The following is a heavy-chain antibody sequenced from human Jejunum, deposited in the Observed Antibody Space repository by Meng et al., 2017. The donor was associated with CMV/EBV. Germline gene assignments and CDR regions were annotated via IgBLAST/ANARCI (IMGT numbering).Heavy chain of an antibody. CDR2: IFHSRNT. Sequence: GSNRSSNYCWGWSRQPPGKGLEWIGSIFHSRNTYHNPSLRSRVTISVDTSKNQFSLRLTSVTAADTGVYYCARDMGQQLVPVSFDYWGQGTLVTVSS. J-gene: IGHJ4*02. V-gene: IGHV4-39*07. CDR1: GSNRSSNYC. CDR3: ARDMGQQLVPVSFDY. D-gene: IGHD6-13*01.